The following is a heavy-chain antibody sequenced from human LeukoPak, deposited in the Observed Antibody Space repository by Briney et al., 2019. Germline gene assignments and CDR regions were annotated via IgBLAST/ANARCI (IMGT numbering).Heavy chain of an antibody. Sequence: GRSLRLSCAASGFTFSTYGMHWVRQTPGKGLEWAAVISYDGSDKYYADSVKGRFTISRDNSKNTLYLQMNSLRAEDAAVYYCAKEHMVRGVIYHFDPRGQGTLVTVSS. J-gene: IGHJ5*02. D-gene: IGHD3-10*01. CDR3: AKEHMVRGVIYHFDP. CDR2: ISYDGSDK. CDR1: GFTFSTYG. V-gene: IGHV3-30*18.